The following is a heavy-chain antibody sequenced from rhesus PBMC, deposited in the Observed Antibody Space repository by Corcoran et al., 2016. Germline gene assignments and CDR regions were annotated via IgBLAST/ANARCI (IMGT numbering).Heavy chain of an antibody. J-gene: IGHJ6*01. CDR2: MNRGGGST. V-gene: IGHV3S5*01. D-gene: IGHD6-13*01. CDR1: GFTFSSYG. CDR3: AKDASSWSNQYGLDS. Sequence: EVQLVETGGDLVQPGGSLKLSCAASGFTFSSYGMSWVRQASGKGLEWVSVMNRGGGSTSYADAVKGRFTITRDNSKNTLSLKMNSLRDEDTAVYYCAKDASSWSNQYGLDSWGQGVVVTVSS.